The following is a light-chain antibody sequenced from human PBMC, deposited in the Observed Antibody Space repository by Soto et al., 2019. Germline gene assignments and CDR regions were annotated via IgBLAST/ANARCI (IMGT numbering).Light chain of an antibody. V-gene: IGLV2-14*01. CDR2: EVR. CDR3: SSYTGSSSVV. CDR1: SSDIGTFNY. J-gene: IGLJ2*01. Sequence: QSALTQPASVSGSPGQSITISCAGTSSDIGTFNYVSWYQQYPGKAPKLMIFEVRNRPSGVSNRFSDSKSGNTASLTISGLQAEDEADYYCSSYTGSSSVVFGGGTKVTVL.